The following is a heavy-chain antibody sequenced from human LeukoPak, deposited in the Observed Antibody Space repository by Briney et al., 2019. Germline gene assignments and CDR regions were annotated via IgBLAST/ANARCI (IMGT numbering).Heavy chain of an antibody. CDR2: INPSGGST. V-gene: IGHV1-46*01. D-gene: IGHD2-15*01. CDR1: GYTFTSYY. J-gene: IGHJ4*02. CDR3: ARERRQLVAVY. Sequence: ASVKVSCKASGYTFTSYYMHLVRQAAGQGLEWMGIINPSGGSTSYAQKFQGRVTMTRDTSTSTVYMELSSLRSEDTVVYYCARERRQLVAVYWGQGTMVTVSS.